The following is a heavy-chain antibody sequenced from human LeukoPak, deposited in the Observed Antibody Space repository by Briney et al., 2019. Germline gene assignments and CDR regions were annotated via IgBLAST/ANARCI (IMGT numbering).Heavy chain of an antibody. Sequence: GESLKISCKGSGYSFTSYWISWVRQMPGKGLEWMGRIDPSDSYTNYSPSLQGHVTISADKSISTAYLQWSSLKASDTAMYYCAYYGSGSYRAPFDPWGQGTLVTVSS. CDR3: AYYGSGSYRAPFDP. CDR1: GYSFTSYW. D-gene: IGHD3-10*01. J-gene: IGHJ5*02. CDR2: IDPSDSYT. V-gene: IGHV5-10-1*01.